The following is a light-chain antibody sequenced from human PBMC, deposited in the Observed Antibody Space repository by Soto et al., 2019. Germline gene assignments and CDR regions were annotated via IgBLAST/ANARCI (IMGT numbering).Light chain of an antibody. V-gene: IGKV3-15*01. CDR1: QSISDT. CDR2: GAS. J-gene: IGKJ2*01. Sequence: DIVLTQSPGTLSLSPGERATLSCRASQSISDTLAWYQQKPGQAPRLLIHGASTRATGFPARFSGSGSGTDFTLTISSLQSEDFAVYYCQHYNYWPYTFGQGTKVDIK. CDR3: QHYNYWPYT.